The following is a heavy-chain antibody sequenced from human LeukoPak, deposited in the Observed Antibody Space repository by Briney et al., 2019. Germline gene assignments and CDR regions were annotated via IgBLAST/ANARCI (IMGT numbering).Heavy chain of an antibody. D-gene: IGHD6-19*01. J-gene: IGHJ4*02. CDR3: AKDRIPVAGRQDIWDY. CDR1: GFTFSNYA. Sequence: GGSLRLSCVGAGFTFSNYAMTWVRQAPGKGLGWVSGISGSGDRTYYADSVKGRFTISRDNSKNALYLQMNSLTDDDSAVYYCAKDRIPVAGRQDIWDYWGQGTLVTVSS. CDR2: ISGSGDRT. V-gene: IGHV3-23*01.